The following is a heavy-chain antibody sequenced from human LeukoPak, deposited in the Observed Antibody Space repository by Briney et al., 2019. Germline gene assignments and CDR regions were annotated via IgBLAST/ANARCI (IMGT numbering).Heavy chain of an antibody. CDR2: VYYSGST. Sequence: SETLSLTCTVSGGSISSYYWSRIRQPPGKGLEWIGYVYYSGSTNYNPSLKSRVTISVDTSKNQFPLKLTSVTAADTAVYYCARGDSGSFSQFDCWGQGTLVTVSS. CDR1: GGSISSYY. D-gene: IGHD1-26*01. CDR3: ARGDSGSFSQFDC. V-gene: IGHV4-59*01. J-gene: IGHJ4*02.